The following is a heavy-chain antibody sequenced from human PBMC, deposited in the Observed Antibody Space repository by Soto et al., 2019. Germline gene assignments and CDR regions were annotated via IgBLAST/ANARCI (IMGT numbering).Heavy chain of an antibody. CDR2: INAGNGNT. D-gene: IGHD2-21*02. J-gene: IGHJ6*02. Sequence: ASVKVSCKASEYTFANYPMHWVRQAPGQRLEWMGWINAGNGNTMYSQKFQGRVAFTSDTSASTAYMELSSLRSEDTAVYSCARELALRRGDCHPGLLGYYYGMDVWGQGTTVTVS. V-gene: IGHV1-3*01. CDR3: ARELALRRGDCHPGLLGYYYGMDV. CDR1: EYTFANYP.